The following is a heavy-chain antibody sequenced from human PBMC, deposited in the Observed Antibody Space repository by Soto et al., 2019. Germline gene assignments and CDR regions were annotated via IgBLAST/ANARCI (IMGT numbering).Heavy chain of an antibody. CDR2: ISYDGSNK. J-gene: IGHJ4*02. V-gene: IGHV3-30*18. CDR3: ANDADCTNGVCSLYYFDY. Sequence: PGGSLRLSCAASGFTFSGYVMHWVRQSPGKGLEWVAVISYDGSNKYYADSVKGRFTISRDNSKNTLYLQMNSLRAEDTAVYYCANDADCTNGVCSLYYFDYWGQGTLVTVSS. D-gene: IGHD2-8*01. CDR1: GFTFSGYV.